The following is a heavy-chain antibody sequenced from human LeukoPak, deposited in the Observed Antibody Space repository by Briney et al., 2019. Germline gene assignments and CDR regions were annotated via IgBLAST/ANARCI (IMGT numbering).Heavy chain of an antibody. CDR3: ARSGDYDFWSGYYTPQLDY. Sequence: GGSLRLSCAASGFTFSSYWMSWVRQAPGKGLEWVANIKQDGSEKYYVDSEKGRFTISRDDAKNSLYLQMNSLRAEDTAVYYCARSGDYDFWSGYYTPQLDYWGQGTLVTVSS. D-gene: IGHD3-3*01. CDR1: GFTFSSYW. CDR2: IKQDGSEK. V-gene: IGHV3-7*01. J-gene: IGHJ4*02.